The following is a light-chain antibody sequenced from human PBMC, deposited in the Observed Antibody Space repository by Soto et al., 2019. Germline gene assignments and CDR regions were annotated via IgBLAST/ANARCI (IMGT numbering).Light chain of an antibody. CDR3: QSADSSGTPWV. CDR2: KDS. CDR1: ALPKQY. V-gene: IGLV3-25*03. J-gene: IGLJ3*02. Sequence: SYELTQPPSVSVSPGQTARITCSGDALPKQYAYWYQQKPGQAPVLVIYKDSERPSGIPERFSGSSSGTTVTLTISGVQAEDEADYYSQSADSSGTPWVFGGGTKLTVL.